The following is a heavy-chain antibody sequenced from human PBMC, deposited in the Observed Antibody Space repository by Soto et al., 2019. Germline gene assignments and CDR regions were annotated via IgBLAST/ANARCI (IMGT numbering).Heavy chain of an antibody. D-gene: IGHD3-3*01. CDR1: GFTFSSYA. CDR3: ARGDFWSGYYTIDY. V-gene: IGHV3-30-3*01. J-gene: IGHJ4*02. CDR2: ISYDGSNK. Sequence: QVQLVESGGGAVQPGRSLRPSCAASGFTFSSYAMHWVRQAPGKGLEWVSLISYDGSNKDYADSVKGRFTISRDNSKNTLYLQMNGLRSEDTAVYYCARGDFWSGYYTIDYWGQGTLVTVS.